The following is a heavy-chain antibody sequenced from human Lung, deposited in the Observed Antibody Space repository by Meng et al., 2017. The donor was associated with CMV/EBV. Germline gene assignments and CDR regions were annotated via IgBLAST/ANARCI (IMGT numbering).Heavy chain of an antibody. V-gene: IGHV3-23*01. Sequence: GGSLRLSGALSGFSFSSFAMSWVRQAPGRGLEWVSGVSSSGGTTSYADSVKGRFIISRDNSRHTVYLQMNSLRAEDTTIYYCANPPACYSSWGQGTLVTVSS. J-gene: IGHJ5*02. CDR3: ANPPACYSS. CDR2: VSSSGGTT. D-gene: IGHD3-16*01. CDR1: GFSFSSFA.